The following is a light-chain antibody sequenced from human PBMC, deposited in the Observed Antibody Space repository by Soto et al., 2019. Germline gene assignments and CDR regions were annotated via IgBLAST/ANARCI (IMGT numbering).Light chain of an antibody. Sequence: QSALTQPASVSGSPGQSIAISCTGTSSDVGGYNYVSWYQQHPDKAPKLMLYDVTNRPSGVSDRFSGSKSGNTASLTISGLQAEDEADYYCTSYTTSSTYVFGTGTKLTVL. CDR1: SSDVGGYNY. V-gene: IGLV2-14*01. CDR2: DVT. J-gene: IGLJ1*01. CDR3: TSYTTSSTYV.